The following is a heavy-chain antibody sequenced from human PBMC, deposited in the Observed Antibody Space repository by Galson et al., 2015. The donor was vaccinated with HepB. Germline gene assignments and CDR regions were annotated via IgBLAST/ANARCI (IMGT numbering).Heavy chain of an antibody. Sequence: SGYNFITSAMQWARQAPGQRLEWMGWINAGNGNTRYSQKFQGRVTITRDTSASTVYSELSSLRSEDTAVYYCANSIRNYFDYWGQGTLVTVSS. J-gene: IGHJ4*02. V-gene: IGHV1-3*01. CDR1: GYNFITSA. CDR3: ANSIRNYFDY. CDR2: INAGNGNT. D-gene: IGHD2-15*01.